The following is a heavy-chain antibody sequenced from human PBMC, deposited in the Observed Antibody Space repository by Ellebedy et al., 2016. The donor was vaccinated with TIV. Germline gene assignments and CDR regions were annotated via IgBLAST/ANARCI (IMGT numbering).Heavy chain of an antibody. CDR3: AREGAIIPRLDP. CDR2: IYSSGSS. D-gene: IGHD2-2*01. Sequence: SETLSLTXNVSGTSTTSRSYHSGWIRQPPGKGLEWIGSIYSSGSSYYNPSLKSRVTISGDTSKNQFSLRLTSVTAADTAVYYCAREGAIIPRLDPWGQGALVTVAS. V-gene: IGHV4-39*02. J-gene: IGHJ5*02. CDR1: GTSTTSRSYH.